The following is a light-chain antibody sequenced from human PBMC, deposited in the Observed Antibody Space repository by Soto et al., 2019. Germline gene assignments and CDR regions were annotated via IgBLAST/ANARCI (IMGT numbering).Light chain of an antibody. J-gene: IGLJ1*01. CDR1: SSDVGGYNS. CDR2: EVT. V-gene: IGLV2-14*01. Sequence: QSALTQPASVSGSPGQSITISCTGTSSDVGGYNSVSWYQQHPGKAPKLVIYEVTNRPSGISNRFSGSKSGNTASLTISGLQAEDEADYYCSSYAGSNNYVFGTGTKVT. CDR3: SSYAGSNNYV.